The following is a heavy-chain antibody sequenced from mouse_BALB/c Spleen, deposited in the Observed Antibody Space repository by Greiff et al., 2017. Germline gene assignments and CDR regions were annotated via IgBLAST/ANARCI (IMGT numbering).Heavy chain of an antibody. D-gene: IGHD2-14*01. V-gene: IGHV5-17*02. CDR3: ARYYRYDGGLDY. CDR1: GFTFSSFG. Sequence: EVKVVESGGGLVQPGGSRKLSCAASGFTFSSFGMHWVRQAPEKGLEWVAYISSGSSTIYYADTVKGRFTISRDNPKNTLFLQMTSLRSEDTAMYYCARYYRYDGGLDYWGQGTTLTVSS. J-gene: IGHJ2*01. CDR2: ISSGSSTI.